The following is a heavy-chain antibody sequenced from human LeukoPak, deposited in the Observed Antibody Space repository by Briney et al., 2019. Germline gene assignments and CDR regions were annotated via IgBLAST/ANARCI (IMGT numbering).Heavy chain of an antibody. Sequence: SQTLSLTCAISGDSVSSNSAAWNWIRQSPSRGLEWLGRTYYRSKWYNDYAVSVKSRITINPDTSKNQFSLQLNSVTPEDTAVYYCARDFHYDYVWGSPATLSFDPWGQGTLVTVSS. V-gene: IGHV6-1*01. CDR3: ARDFHYDYVWGSPATLSFDP. CDR2: TYYRSKWYN. J-gene: IGHJ5*02. D-gene: IGHD3-16*01. CDR1: GDSVSSNSAA.